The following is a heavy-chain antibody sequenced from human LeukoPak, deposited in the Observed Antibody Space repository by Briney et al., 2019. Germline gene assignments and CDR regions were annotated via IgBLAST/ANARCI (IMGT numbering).Heavy chain of an antibody. CDR2: IYPGDSDT. CDR3: ARSHSSSWHQAWFDP. Sequence: HGESLKISCKGSGYRFTSYWIGWVRQMPGKGLEWMGIIYPGDSDTRYSPSFQGQVTISADNSISTAYLQWSSLKASDTAIYYCARSHSSSWHQAWFDPWGQGTLVTVSS. V-gene: IGHV5-51*01. J-gene: IGHJ5*02. CDR1: GYRFTSYW. D-gene: IGHD6-13*01.